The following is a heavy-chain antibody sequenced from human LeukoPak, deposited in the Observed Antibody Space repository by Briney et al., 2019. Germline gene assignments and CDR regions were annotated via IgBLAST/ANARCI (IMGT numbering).Heavy chain of an antibody. CDR1: GGSIGWYY. CDR2: IYKSGST. J-gene: IGHJ4*02. D-gene: IGHD3-22*01. Sequence: SETLSLTCTVSGGSIGWYYWSWIRQSAGKGLEWIGRIYKSGSTNYNPSFRSRVTMSVDTSKNQFSLNVTSVTAADTAVYYCAREEYFQDSNGYPYYFHSWGQGSLVTVSS. V-gene: IGHV4-4*07. CDR3: AREEYFQDSNGYPYYFHS.